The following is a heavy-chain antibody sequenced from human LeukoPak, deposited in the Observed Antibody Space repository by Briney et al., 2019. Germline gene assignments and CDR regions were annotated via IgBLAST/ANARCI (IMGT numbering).Heavy chain of an antibody. J-gene: IGHJ4*02. V-gene: IGHV4-39*01. CDR1: GGSISSSSYY. D-gene: IGHD2-2*03. CDR3: ARGGYRSSTSCYFFDY. Sequence: SETLSLTCTVSGGSISSSSYYWGWIRQPPGKWLEWIGGIYYSGSTYYNPSLKSRVTISVDTSKNQFSLKLSSVTAADTAVYYCARGGYRSSTSCYFFDYWGQGTLVSVSS. CDR2: IYYSGST.